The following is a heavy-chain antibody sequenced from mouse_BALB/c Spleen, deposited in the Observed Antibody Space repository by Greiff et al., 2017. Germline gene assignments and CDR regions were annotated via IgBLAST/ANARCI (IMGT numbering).Heavy chain of an antibody. V-gene: IGHV14-3*02. CDR2: IDPANGNT. D-gene: IGHD2-4*01. CDR3: ARSPMITYFDY. CDR1: GFNIKDTY. Sequence: EVKLVESGAELVKPGASVKLSCTASGFNIKDTYMHWVKQRPEQGLEWIGRIDPANGNTKYDPKFQGKATITADTSSNTAYLQLSSLTSEDTAVYYCARSPMITYFDYWGQGTTLTVSS. J-gene: IGHJ2*01.